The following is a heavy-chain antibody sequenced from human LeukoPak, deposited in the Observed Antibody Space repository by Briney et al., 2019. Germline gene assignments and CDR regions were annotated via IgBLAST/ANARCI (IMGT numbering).Heavy chain of an antibody. V-gene: IGHV5-51*01. CDR1: GYSFTNYW. CDR3: ARQPAFGELKTDWFDP. Sequence: GESLQISCQGSGYSFTNYWIGWVRQMPGKGLEWMGIIYPGDSDTRYSPSFQGQVTISADKSVSTAYLQWSSLKASDTAMYYCARQPAFGELKTDWFDPWGQGTLVTVSS. D-gene: IGHD3-10*01. J-gene: IGHJ5*02. CDR2: IYPGDSDT.